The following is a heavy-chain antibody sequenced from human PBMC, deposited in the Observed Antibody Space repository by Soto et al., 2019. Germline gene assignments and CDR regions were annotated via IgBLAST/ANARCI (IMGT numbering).Heavy chain of an antibody. Sequence: SETLSLTCTVSGGSISSDTSYWGWIRQPPGKGLEWIGGIHYSGTTYYNPSLKSRVTISVDTSKNQFSLKLSSVTAADTAVYFCARRSGSNWYYYYYGMDVWGQGTPVTVSS. D-gene: IGHD6-13*01. CDR2: IHYSGTT. CDR1: GGSISSDTSY. CDR3: ARRSGSNWYYYYYGMDV. V-gene: IGHV4-39*01. J-gene: IGHJ6*02.